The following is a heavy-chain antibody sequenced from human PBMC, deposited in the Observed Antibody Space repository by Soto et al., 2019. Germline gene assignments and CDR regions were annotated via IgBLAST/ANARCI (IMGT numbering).Heavy chain of an antibody. V-gene: IGHV1-3*04. J-gene: IGHJ6*02. CDR3: ARGPQDSYGMDV. Sequence: QVQLVQSGAEVKKPGASVKVSCKASGYSFSDYTMHWVRRAPGQPPEWMARINTGTASTEYSQKFQGRVTITRDTSATTAYMDLSSRRSEDTAVYYCARGPQDSYGMDVWGQGTTVTVS. CDR1: GYSFSDYT. CDR2: INTGTAST.